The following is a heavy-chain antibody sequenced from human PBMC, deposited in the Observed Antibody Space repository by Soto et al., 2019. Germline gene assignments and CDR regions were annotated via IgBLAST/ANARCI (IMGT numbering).Heavy chain of an antibody. CDR2: ISNNGAHT. J-gene: IGHJ6*03. CDR3: ARGGYGSRWPNVYMDV. CDR1: GFTFSNYE. D-gene: IGHD6-13*01. Sequence: EAQLVESGGGLVQPGGSLRLSCAASGFTFSNYEMHWVRQAPGKGLEYVSGISNNGAHTDYAKSVKGRFTISRDNSENTLYLKMGSLRAEDMALYYWARGGYGSRWPNVYMDVWGKGTTVTVSS. V-gene: IGHV3-64*01.